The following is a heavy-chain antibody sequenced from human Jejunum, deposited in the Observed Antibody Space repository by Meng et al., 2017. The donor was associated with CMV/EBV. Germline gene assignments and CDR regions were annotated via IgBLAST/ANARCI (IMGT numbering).Heavy chain of an antibody. CDR1: GFTFSAHA. D-gene: IGHD1-26*01. CDR3: VRDRYYLPNYHFTS. V-gene: IGHV3-30*04. Sequence: SGFTFSAHAMHWVRQAPLKGLEWVAAISYDGKNTFYPDSVKGRFTISRDNSQNTTDLQMNSLSAEDTAVYYCVRDRYYLPNYHFTSWGQGTLVTVSS. J-gene: IGHJ4*02. CDR2: ISYDGKNT.